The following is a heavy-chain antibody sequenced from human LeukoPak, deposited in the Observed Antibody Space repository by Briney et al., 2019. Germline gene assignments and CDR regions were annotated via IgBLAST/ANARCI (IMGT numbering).Heavy chain of an antibody. D-gene: IGHD3-16*01. Sequence: GGSLRLSCAASGFTFDDYAMHWVRQAPGKGLEWVSGISWNSGSIGYADSVKGRFTISRDNAKNSLYLQMNSLRAEDTALYYCAKDMAPSVGPFDYWGQGTLVTVSS. CDR2: ISWNSGSI. J-gene: IGHJ4*02. V-gene: IGHV3-9*01. CDR1: GFTFDDYA. CDR3: AKDMAPSVGPFDY.